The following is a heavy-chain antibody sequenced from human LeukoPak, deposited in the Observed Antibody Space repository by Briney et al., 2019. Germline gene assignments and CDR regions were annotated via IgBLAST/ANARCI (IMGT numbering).Heavy chain of an antibody. Sequence: GGALRLSCAASGFTFSSYSMNWVGQAPGKGLEGVSYISSSSSTIYYADSVKGRFTTSRDNAKNSLYLQMNSLRAEDTAVYYCARATAAGYYYYYMDVGGKGTTVTVSS. CDR2: ISSSSSTI. CDR1: GFTFSSYS. D-gene: IGHD6-13*01. V-gene: IGHV3-48*04. J-gene: IGHJ6*03. CDR3: ARATAAGYYYYYMDV.